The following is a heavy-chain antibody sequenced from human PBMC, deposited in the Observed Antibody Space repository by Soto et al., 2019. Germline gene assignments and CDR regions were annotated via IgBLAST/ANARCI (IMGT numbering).Heavy chain of an antibody. V-gene: IGHV3-23*01. CDR3: ARVNGYSSGWFDY. CDR1: WFTFSRYG. J-gene: IGHJ4*02. CDR2: ISGSGGST. D-gene: IGHD6-19*01. Sequence: PGGALRLSCAASWFTFSRYGMSWVPQGPGKGLEWVSAISGSGGSTYYADSVKGRFTISRDNSKNTLYLQMNSLRAEDTAVYYCARVNGYSSGWFDYWGQGTLVTVSS.